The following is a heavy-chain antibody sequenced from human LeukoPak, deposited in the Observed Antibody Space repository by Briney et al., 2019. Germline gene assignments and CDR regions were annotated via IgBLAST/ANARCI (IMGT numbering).Heavy chain of an antibody. CDR2: IYPGDSDT. J-gene: IGHJ4*02. Sequence: GEPLKISCKGSGYSFTSYWIGWVRQMPGKGLEWMGIIYPGDSDTRYSPSFQGQVTISADKSISTAYLQWSSLKASDTAMYYCARRLGGYCSGGSCYGYYFDYWGQGTLVTVSS. CDR1: GYSFTSYW. CDR3: ARRLGGYCSGGSCYGYYFDY. D-gene: IGHD2-15*01. V-gene: IGHV5-51*01.